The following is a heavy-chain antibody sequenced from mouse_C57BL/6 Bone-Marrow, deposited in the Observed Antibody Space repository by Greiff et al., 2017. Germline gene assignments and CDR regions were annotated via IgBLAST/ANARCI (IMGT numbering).Heavy chain of an antibody. CDR2: IDPSDSYT. V-gene: IGHV1-59*01. Sequence: QVQLQQSGAELVRPGTSVKLSCKASGYTFTSYWMPWVKQRPGQGLEWIGVIDPSDSYTNYNQKFKGKDTLTVDTSSSTAYMQRSSLTSEDSAVYYCAITNFDDWGQGTTLTVSS. J-gene: IGHJ2*01. CDR1: GYTFTSYW. D-gene: IGHD2-12*01. CDR3: AITNFDD.